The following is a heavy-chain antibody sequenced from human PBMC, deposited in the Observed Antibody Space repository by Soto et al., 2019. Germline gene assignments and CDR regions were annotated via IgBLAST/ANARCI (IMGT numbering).Heavy chain of an antibody. V-gene: IGHV4-34*01. CDR1: GGSFSGYY. CDR2: INHSGST. J-gene: IGHJ6*02. CDR3: ARALPVSRYCISIDCPRSDMDV. Sequence: PSETLSLTCAVYGGSFSGYYWSWVRQPPGKGLEWIAEINHSGSTNYSPSLKSRVTISVDTSKNYFSLKLSFVTAADTAVYYCARALPVSRYCISIDCPRSDMDVWGQGTTVTVSS. D-gene: IGHD2-2*01.